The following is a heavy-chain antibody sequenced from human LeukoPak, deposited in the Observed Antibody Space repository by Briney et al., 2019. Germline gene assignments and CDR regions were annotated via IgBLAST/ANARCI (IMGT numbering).Heavy chain of an antibody. CDR3: ARGNFYSGSGSSPLGY. J-gene: IGHJ4*02. CDR1: GFTFNSYW. D-gene: IGHD3-10*01. V-gene: IGHV3-74*01. CDR2: INSDGSST. Sequence: GGSLRLSCVASGFTFNSYWMHWVRQAPGKGLVWVSRINSDGSSTNYVDSAKGRFTISRDNAKNTLYLQMNSLRAEDTAVYYCARGNFYSGSGSSPLGYWGQGSLVTVSS.